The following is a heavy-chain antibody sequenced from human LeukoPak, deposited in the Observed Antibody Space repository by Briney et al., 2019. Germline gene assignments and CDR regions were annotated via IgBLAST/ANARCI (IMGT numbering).Heavy chain of an antibody. CDR2: IYPGDSDT. CDR3: AGVNYDSSGYYEGDFDY. D-gene: IGHD3-22*01. CDR1: GYSFTSYW. V-gene: IGHV5-51*01. J-gene: IGHJ4*02. Sequence: TGESLKISCKGSGYSFTSYWIGWVRQMPGKGLEWMGIIYPGDSDTRYSPSFQGQVTISADKSISTAYLQWSSLKASDTAMYYCAGVNYDSSGYYEGDFDYWGQGTLVTVSS.